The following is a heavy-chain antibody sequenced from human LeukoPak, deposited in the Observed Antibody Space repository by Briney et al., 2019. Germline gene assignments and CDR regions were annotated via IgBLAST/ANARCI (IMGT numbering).Heavy chain of an antibody. CDR2: ISYDGSNK. D-gene: IGHD4-17*01. Sequence: RLSXXXSGFTFSSYAMHWVRQAPGKGLEWXAVISYDGSNKYYADSVKGRFTISRDNSKNTLYLQMNSLRAEDTAVYYCARDLDYGDYFGWFDPWGQGTLVTVSS. CDR3: ARDLDYGDYFGWFDP. CDR1: GFTFSSYA. V-gene: IGHV3-30*04. J-gene: IGHJ5*02.